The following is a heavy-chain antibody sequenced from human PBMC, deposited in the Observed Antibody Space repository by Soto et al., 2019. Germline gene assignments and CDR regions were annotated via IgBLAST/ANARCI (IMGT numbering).Heavy chain of an antibody. J-gene: IGHJ5*02. D-gene: IGHD5-12*01. CDR1: GFTFSSYA. Sequence: PGGSLRLSCAASGFTFSSYAMSWVRQAPGKGLEWVSAISGSGGSTYYADSVKGRFTISRDNSKNTLYLQMNSLRAEDTAVYYCAKEGYSGYVGGGWFDPWGQGTLVTVSS. CDR3: AKEGYSGYVGGGWFDP. V-gene: IGHV3-23*01. CDR2: ISGSGGST.